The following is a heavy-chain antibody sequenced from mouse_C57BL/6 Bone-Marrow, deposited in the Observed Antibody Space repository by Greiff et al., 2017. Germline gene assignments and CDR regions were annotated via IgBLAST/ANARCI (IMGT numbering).Heavy chain of an antibody. CDR1: GFPFSSYG. CDR2: ISSGGSYT. Sequence: EVKLVESGGDLVKPGGSLKLSCAASGFPFSSYGMSWVRQTPDKRLEWVATISSGGSYTYYPDSVKGRFTISIDNAKNTLYLQMSSLKSEDTAMYYCARHAYDGYLYYFDYWGQGTTLTVSS. CDR3: ARHAYDGYLYYFDY. D-gene: IGHD2-3*01. V-gene: IGHV5-6*01. J-gene: IGHJ2*01.